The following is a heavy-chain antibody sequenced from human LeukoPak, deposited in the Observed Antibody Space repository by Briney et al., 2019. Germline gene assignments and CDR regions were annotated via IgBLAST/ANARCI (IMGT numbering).Heavy chain of an antibody. D-gene: IGHD1-26*01. Sequence: SETLSLTCTVSGGSIRSSGFYWGWIRQSPGKGLEWIGYIYYSGSTNYNPSLKSRVTISVDTSKNQFSLKLSSVTAADTAVYYCASAATGIVGASTNGAFDIWGQGTMVTVSS. CDR2: IYYSGST. V-gene: IGHV4-61*05. CDR1: GGSIRSSGFY. CDR3: ASAATGIVGASTNGAFDI. J-gene: IGHJ3*02.